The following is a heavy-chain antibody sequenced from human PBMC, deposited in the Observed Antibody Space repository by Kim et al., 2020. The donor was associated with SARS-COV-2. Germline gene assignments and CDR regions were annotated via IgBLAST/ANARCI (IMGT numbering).Heavy chain of an antibody. J-gene: IGHJ4*02. D-gene: IGHD6-19*01. V-gene: IGHV3-7*03. CDR2: REQ. Sequence: REQYHVDSEKGLFTISRDNAKNSLFLQMNSLRGEDTAVYYCVGGGWYGSYWGQGALVTVSS. CDR3: VGGGWYGSY.